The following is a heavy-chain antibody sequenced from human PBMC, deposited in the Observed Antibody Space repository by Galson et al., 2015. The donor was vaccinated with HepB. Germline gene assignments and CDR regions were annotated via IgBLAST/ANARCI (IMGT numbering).Heavy chain of an antibody. CDR1: GFTFSSYW. CDR2: IKQDGSEK. D-gene: IGHD6-13*01. V-gene: IGHV3-7*03. CDR3: ATGGERYSPPTD. Sequence: SCKASGFTFSSYWMSWVRQAPGKGLEWVANIKQDGSEKYYVDSVKGRFTISRDNAKNSLYLQMNSLRAEDTAVYYCATGGERYSPPTDWGQGTLVTVSS. J-gene: IGHJ4*02.